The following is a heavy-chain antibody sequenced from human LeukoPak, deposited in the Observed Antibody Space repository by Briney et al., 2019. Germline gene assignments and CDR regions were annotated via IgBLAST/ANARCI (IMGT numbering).Heavy chain of an antibody. CDR2: INPSSGST. CDR1: GYNLMDHA. J-gene: IGHJ5*02. Sequence: GASVKVSCKASGYNLMDHALHWVRQAPGQGLEWMGIINPSSGSTSYAQKFQGRVTMTRDTSTSTVYMELSSLRSEDTAVYYCATESRKHYYDSSGHHWGQGNLVTASS. CDR3: ATESRKHYYDSSGHH. V-gene: IGHV1-46*01. D-gene: IGHD3-22*01.